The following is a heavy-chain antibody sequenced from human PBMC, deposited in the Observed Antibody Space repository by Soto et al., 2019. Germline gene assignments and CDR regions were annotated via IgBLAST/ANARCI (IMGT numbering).Heavy chain of an antibody. D-gene: IGHD3-22*01. V-gene: IGHV3-9*01. CDR3: AKGYNYDRSGNPDY. J-gene: IGHJ4*02. Sequence: EVQLVESGGGLVQPGRSLRLSCAASGFTFDDYAMHWVRQAPGKGLEWVSGINWNSGSIGYADSVKGRFTISRDNAKNSLYLQMNSLRTEDRALYYCAKGYNYDRSGNPDYWGQGTLVTVSS. CDR1: GFTFDDYA. CDR2: INWNSGSI.